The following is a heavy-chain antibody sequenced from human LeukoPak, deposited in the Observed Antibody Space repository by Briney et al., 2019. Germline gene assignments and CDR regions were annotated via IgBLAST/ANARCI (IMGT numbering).Heavy chain of an antibody. CDR1: GGTFSSYA. CDR3: TGGDYYDSSGYYRPDIYYFDY. D-gene: IGHD3-22*01. V-gene: IGHV1-69*04. J-gene: IGHJ4*02. CDR2: IIPIFGIA. Sequence: SVKVSCKASGGTFSSYAISWVRQAPGQGLEWMGRIIPIFGIANYAQKFQGRVTITADKSTSTAYLELSSLRSEDTAVYYCTGGDYYDSSGYYRPDIYYFDYWGQGTLVTVSS.